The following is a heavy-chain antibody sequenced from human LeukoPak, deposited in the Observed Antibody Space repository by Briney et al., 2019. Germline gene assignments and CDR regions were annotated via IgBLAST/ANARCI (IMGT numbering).Heavy chain of an antibody. CDR3: AKPYYYGSRSYMDY. J-gene: IGHJ4*02. V-gene: IGHV3-30*18. D-gene: IGHD3-10*01. Sequence: GRSLRLTCAASGFTFSSYGMHWVRQAPGKGLEWVAVISYDGSNTYYADSVKGRFTISRDNSKNMLYLQMNSLRAEDTAVCYCAKPYYYGSRSYMDYWGQGTLVTVSS. CDR1: GFTFSSYG. CDR2: ISYDGSNT.